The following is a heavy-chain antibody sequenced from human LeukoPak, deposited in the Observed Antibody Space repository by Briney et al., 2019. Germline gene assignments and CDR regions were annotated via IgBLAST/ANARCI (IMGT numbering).Heavy chain of an antibody. CDR2: MNPNTGDT. J-gene: IGHJ5*02. V-gene: IGHV1-8*03. Sequence: ASVKVSCKASGYTFTTYDINWVRQATGQGLEWMGWMNPNTGDTGYAQKFQGRVTLTRNTSISTAYMELSSLRSEDTAVYYCARSRRITVFGVPKGGWFDPWGQGTLVTISS. CDR3: ARSRRITVFGVPKGGWFDP. D-gene: IGHD3-3*01. CDR1: GYTFTTYD.